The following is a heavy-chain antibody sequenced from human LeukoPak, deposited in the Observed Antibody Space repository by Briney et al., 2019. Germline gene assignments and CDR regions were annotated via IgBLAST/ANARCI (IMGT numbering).Heavy chain of an antibody. D-gene: IGHD1-26*01. J-gene: IGHJ1*01. CDR3: AKKVVVGATSPYSDFQD. Sequence: GGSLRLSCAASGFTFSSYGMHWVRQAPGKGLEWVSAISGSGVTTHYAGSVKGRFSISRDNSKNTLYLQMNSLRAEDTALYYCAKKVVVGATSPYSDFQDWGQGTLVTVSS. V-gene: IGHV3-23*01. CDR1: GFTFSSYG. CDR2: ISGSGVTT.